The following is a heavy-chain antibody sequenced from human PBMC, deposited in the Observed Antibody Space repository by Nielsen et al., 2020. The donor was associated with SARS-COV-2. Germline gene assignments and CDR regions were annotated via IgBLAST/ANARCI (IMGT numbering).Heavy chain of an antibody. Sequence: GESLKISCAASGFTFSSYAMSWVRQAPGKGLEWVSSITSERSTSYRDSVRGRFTIFRDNTKNSLYLQMNSLRAEDTATYYCARDWSIAGEFDSWGQGTLVTVSS. CDR1: GFTFSSYA. CDR3: ARDWSIAGEFDS. CDR2: ITSERST. D-gene: IGHD6-6*01. J-gene: IGHJ4*02. V-gene: IGHV3-48*04.